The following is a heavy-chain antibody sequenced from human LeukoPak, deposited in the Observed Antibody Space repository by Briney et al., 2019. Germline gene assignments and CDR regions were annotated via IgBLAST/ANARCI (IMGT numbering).Heavy chain of an antibody. Sequence: ASVKVSCKASGYSFTSFGITWVRQAPGHGHEWTGWISADNGNANYAQKLQGRVTMTTDTSTSTAYMELRSLRSDDTAVYYCARVTDSSGYYSYYFYGMDVWGQGTTVTVSS. CDR1: GYSFTSFG. J-gene: IGHJ6*02. CDR3: ARVTDSSGYYSYYFYGMDV. D-gene: IGHD3-22*01. V-gene: IGHV1-18*01. CDR2: ISADNGNA.